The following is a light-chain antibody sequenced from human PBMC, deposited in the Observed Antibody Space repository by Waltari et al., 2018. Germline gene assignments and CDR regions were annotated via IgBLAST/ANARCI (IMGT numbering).Light chain of an antibody. J-gene: IGLJ3*02. CDR1: TSGAGNYNL. CDR2: EVN. V-gene: IGLV2-23*02. CDR3: CSYVRGRSLV. Sequence: QSALTQPASVSGTPGQSITSTCTGTTSGAGNYNLVSWYPPHPGEAPKFMIYEVNPRPSGVSYRCSGSKSCATPSLTISQLHAEDDAYYYCCSYVRGRSLVFGGGTKLTVL.